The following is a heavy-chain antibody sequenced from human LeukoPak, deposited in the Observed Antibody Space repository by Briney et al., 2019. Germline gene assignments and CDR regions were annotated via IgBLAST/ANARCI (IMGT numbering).Heavy chain of an antibody. CDR2: IRSYAYGGTT. CDR3: TRASYYDSSGYYYRVGDY. V-gene: IGHV3-49*03. CDR1: GFTFGDYG. D-gene: IGHD3-22*01. Sequence: GGSLRLSCTASGFTFGDYGMSWFRQAPGKGLEWVGFIRSYAYGGTTEYAASVKGRFTISRDDSKSIAYLRMNSLKTEDTAMYSCTRASYYDSSGYYYRVGDYWGQGTLVTVSS. J-gene: IGHJ4*02.